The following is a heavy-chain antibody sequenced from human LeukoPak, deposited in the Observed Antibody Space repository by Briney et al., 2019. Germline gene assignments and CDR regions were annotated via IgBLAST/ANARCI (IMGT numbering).Heavy chain of an antibody. CDR1: GFTFSSYS. Sequence: PGGSLRLSCGASGFTFSSYSMNWVRQAPGKGLEWVSSISSSSSYIYYADSVKGRLTISRDNAKNSLYLQMNSLRAEDTAVYYCASHSGYDVLPDYWGQGTLVTVSS. CDR3: ASHSGYDVLPDY. V-gene: IGHV3-21*01. J-gene: IGHJ4*02. D-gene: IGHD5-12*01. CDR2: ISSSSSYI.